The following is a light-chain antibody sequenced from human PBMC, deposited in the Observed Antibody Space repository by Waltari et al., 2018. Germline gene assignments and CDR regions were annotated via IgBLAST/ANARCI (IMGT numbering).Light chain of an antibody. CDR2: AGS. V-gene: IGLV2-23*01. CDR1: SSDVGNYNL. CDR3: CSSAGSSADV. Sequence: QSALTQPASVAGSPGQAITISCTGTSSDVGNYNLVSWYQQHPGKAPKRVISAGSKRPSGVSDRFSGSKSGNTATLTISGLQAEDEADYYCCSSAGSSADVFGTGTMVTVL. J-gene: IGLJ1*01.